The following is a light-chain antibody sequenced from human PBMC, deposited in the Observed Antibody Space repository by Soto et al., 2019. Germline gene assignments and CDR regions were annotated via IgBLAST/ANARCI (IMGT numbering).Light chain of an antibody. CDR2: GAS. J-gene: IGKJ1*01. CDR3: QQYGSSGT. V-gene: IGKV3-20*01. Sequence: EIVLTQSPDTLSLSPGEGATLSCRASQSVSNNYLAWYQQKPGQAPRLLIYGASNRATGIPDRFSGSGSGTDLTLTISRLEPEDFAVYYCQQYGSSGTFGQGTKVDIK. CDR1: QSVSNNY.